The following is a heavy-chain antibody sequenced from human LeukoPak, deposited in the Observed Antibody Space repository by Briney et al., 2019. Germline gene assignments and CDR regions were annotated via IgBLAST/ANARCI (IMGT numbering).Heavy chain of an antibody. D-gene: IGHD3-3*01. J-gene: IGHJ4*02. Sequence: GSLRLSCAASGFTFSSYEMSWVRQAPGKGLEWVGRIKSKTDGGTTDYAAPVKGRFTISRDDSKNTLYLQMNSLKTEDTAVYYCTTDQGHYDFWSGYLSWGQGTLVTVSS. CDR3: TTDQGHYDFWSGYLS. V-gene: IGHV3-15*01. CDR1: GFTFSSYE. CDR2: IKSKTDGGTT.